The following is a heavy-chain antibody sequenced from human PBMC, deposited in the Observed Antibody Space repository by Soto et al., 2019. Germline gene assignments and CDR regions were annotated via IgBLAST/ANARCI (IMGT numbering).Heavy chain of an antibody. V-gene: IGHV3-64D*06. D-gene: IGHD3-9*01. Sequence: QPGGSLRLSCSASGFTFSEYSMHWVRQAPGKGLQYVSTISSDGDITYYADSVKGRFTISRDNSKNTLYLQMNSLRPEDTAVYYCVKVSTFYDILTGYYSTNFFDPWGQGTLVTVS. CDR3: VKVSTFYDILTGYYSTNFFDP. CDR2: ISSDGDIT. CDR1: GFTFSEYS. J-gene: IGHJ5*02.